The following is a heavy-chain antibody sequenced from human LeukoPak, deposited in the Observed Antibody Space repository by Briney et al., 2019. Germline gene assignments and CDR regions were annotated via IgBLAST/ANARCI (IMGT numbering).Heavy chain of an antibody. V-gene: IGHV3-23*01. Sequence: GGSLRLSCVASGFTFSTYAMGWVRQAPGKGLEWVSAISGSGGSTYYADSVKGRFTISRDNSKNTLYLQMNSLRAEDTAVYYCAKVSVAAVVVPAAHDYWGQGTLVTVSS. CDR3: AKVSVAAVVVPAAHDY. J-gene: IGHJ4*02. CDR2: ISGSGGST. D-gene: IGHD2-2*01. CDR1: GFTFSTYA.